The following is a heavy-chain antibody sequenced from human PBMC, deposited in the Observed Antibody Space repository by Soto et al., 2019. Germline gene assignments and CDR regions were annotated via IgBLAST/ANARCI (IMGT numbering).Heavy chain of an antibody. D-gene: IGHD2-15*01. CDR3: TGYCSGGSCYDY. CDR2: IKSKTDGGTT. J-gene: IGHJ4*02. Sequence: EVQLVESGGGLVKPGGSLRLSCAASGFTFSNAWMNWVRQAPGKGLEWVGRIKSKTDGGTTDYAAPVKGRFTISRDDSKNTLYLQMNSMKTEDTAVYYCTGYCSGGSCYDYWGQGTLVTVSS. CDR1: GFTFSNAW. V-gene: IGHV3-15*07.